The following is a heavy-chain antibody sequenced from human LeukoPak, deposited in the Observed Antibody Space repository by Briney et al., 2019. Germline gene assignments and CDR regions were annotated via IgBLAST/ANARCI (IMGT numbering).Heavy chain of an antibody. V-gene: IGHV3-74*01. CDR3: ARALFQVSYYFDF. D-gene: IGHD2-21*01. J-gene: IGHJ4*02. CDR1: EFSFTNYW. Sequence: GGSLRLSCEASEFSFTNYWMYWVRQAPGKGLAWVSAINTDGSTTTYADSVKGRFTISRDNARNTLYLQMNSLRAEDTAVYYCARALFQVSYYFDFWGQGTLVTVSS. CDR2: INTDGSTT.